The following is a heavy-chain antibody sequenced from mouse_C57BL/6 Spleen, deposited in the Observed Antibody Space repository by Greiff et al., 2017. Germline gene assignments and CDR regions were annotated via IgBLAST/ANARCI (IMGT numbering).Heavy chain of an antibody. V-gene: IGHV5-16*01. CDR2: INYDGSST. D-gene: IGHD2-5*01. Sequence: EVMLVESEGGLVQPGSSMKLSCTASGFTFSDYYMAWVRQVPEKGLEWVANINYDGSSTYYLDSLKSRFFISRDNAKNILYLQMSSLKSEDTATYYCARDSFYSIYAMDYWGQGTSVTVSS. CDR1: GFTFSDYY. J-gene: IGHJ4*01. CDR3: ARDSFYSIYAMDY.